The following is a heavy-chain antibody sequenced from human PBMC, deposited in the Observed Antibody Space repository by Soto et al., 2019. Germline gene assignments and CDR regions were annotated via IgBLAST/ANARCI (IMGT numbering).Heavy chain of an antibody. CDR2: IYYSGST. D-gene: IGHD2-2*01. V-gene: IGHV4-31*03. Sequence: SETLSLTCTVSGGSISSGGYYWSWIRQHPGKGLEWIGYIYYSGSTYYNPSLKSRVTISVDTSKNQFSLKLSSVTAADTAVYYCARGRYCISTSCHGDNWFDPARQGTLVT. CDR3: ARGRYCISTSCHGDNWFDP. CDR1: GGSISSGGYY. J-gene: IGHJ5*02.